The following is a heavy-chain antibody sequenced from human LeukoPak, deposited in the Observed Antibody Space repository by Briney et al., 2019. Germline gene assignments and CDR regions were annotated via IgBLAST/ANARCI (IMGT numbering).Heavy chain of an antibody. CDR1: GFSFSDYA. D-gene: IGHD3-22*01. V-gene: IGHV3-23*01. CDR3: AQDGLYYDGSTHIYYFDY. CDR2: ISGSGGVT. Sequence: GGSLRLSCAASGFSFSDYAMAWVRQALGEGLGWGSVISGSGGVTHYAGSVKGRFTISRDNSKNTLYLQMNNLRVEDTARYYCAQDGLYYDGSTHIYYFDYWGQGTLVAVSS. J-gene: IGHJ4*02.